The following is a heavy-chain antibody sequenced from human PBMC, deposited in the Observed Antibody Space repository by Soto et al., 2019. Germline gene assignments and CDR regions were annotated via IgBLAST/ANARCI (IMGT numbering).Heavy chain of an antibody. V-gene: IGHV4-30-4*01. D-gene: IGHD6-13*01. CDR1: GGSISSGDYY. J-gene: IGHJ4*02. CDR3: ARASRAGAAVDY. Sequence: SETLSLTCTVSGGSISSGDYYWSWIRQPPGKGLEWIGYIYYDGSTNYNAPLKSRVSISLNTSKNQFSLKVSSVTAPDTAVYYCARASRAGAAVDYWGQGTLVTVSS. CDR2: IYYDGST.